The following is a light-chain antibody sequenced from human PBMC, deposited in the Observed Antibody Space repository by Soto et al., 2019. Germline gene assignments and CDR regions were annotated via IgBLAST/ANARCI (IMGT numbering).Light chain of an antibody. Sequence: ETVMTQSPATLSVSPGERATLSCRASQTISSNLAWYQQKPGQAPRLLMFRTSTRATGIPARFSGSGSRTEFNITISSLQSEDYAVYYCQQYNNWPRATFGGGTKVEIK. CDR2: RTS. CDR3: QQYNNWPRAT. CDR1: QTISSN. V-gene: IGKV3-15*01. J-gene: IGKJ4*01.